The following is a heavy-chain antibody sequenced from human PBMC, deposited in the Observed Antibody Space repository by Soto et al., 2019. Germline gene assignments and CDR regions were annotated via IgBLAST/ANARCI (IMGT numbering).Heavy chain of an antibody. CDR3: AREGGVSGWYWGGDY. D-gene: IGHD6-19*01. V-gene: IGHV3-30-3*01. CDR2: ISYDGSNK. CDR1: GFTFSSFP. J-gene: IGHJ4*02. Sequence: GGSLRLSCAASGFTFSSFPMHWVRQAPGKGLERVALISYDGSNKYYADSVKGRFTISRDNSKNTLYLQMNSLRAEDTALYYCAREGGVSGWYWGGDYWGQGTPVTVSS.